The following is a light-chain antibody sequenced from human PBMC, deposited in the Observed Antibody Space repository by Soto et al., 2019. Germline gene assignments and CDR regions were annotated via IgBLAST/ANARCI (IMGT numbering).Light chain of an antibody. CDR3: AAWDDSLSAPWV. Sequence: QSVLTQPPSASGTPAQRVTISCSGSSSNIGSNYVYWYQQLPGTAPKLLIYRNNQRPSGVPDRFSGSKSGTSASLAISGLRSEDEADYYCAAWDDSLSAPWVFGGGTKLTVL. J-gene: IGLJ3*02. V-gene: IGLV1-47*01. CDR1: SSNIGSNY. CDR2: RNN.